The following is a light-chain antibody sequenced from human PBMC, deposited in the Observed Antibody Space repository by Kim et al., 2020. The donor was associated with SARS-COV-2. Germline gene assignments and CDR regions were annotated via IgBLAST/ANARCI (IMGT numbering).Light chain of an antibody. J-gene: IGKJ1*01. CDR3: LQDYTYPRT. Sequence: ASVGDRATITCRASQGIRNDLGWYQQTPEKAPKLLIYAASNLQSGVSPRFSGSGSGTDFTLTISSLQPEDFATYYCLQDYTYPRTFGQGTKVDIK. CDR2: AAS. V-gene: IGKV1-6*01. CDR1: QGIRND.